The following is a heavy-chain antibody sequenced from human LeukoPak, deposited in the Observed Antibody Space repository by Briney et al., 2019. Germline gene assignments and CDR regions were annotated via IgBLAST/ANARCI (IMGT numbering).Heavy chain of an antibody. CDR2: IYYSGST. CDR1: GGPISSYY. CDR3: ARGIVGASAAFDY. J-gene: IGHJ4*02. D-gene: IGHD1-26*01. Sequence: PSETLSLTCTVSGGPISSYYWSWIRQPPGKGLEWIGYIYYSGSTNYNPSLKSRVTISVDTSKNQFSLKLSSVTAADTAVYYCARGIVGASAAFDYWGQGTLVTVSS. V-gene: IGHV4-59*01.